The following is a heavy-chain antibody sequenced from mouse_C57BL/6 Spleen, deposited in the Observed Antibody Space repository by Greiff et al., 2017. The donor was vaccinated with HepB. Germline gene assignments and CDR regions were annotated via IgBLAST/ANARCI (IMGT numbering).Heavy chain of an antibody. J-gene: IGHJ4*01. Sequence: EVMLVESGGGLVKPGGSLKLSCAASGFTFSSYAMSWVRQTPEKRLEWVATISDGGSYTYYPDNVKGRFTISRDNAKNNLYLQMSHLKSEDTAMYYCARDGYPRAMDYWGQGTSVTVSS. CDR1: GFTFSSYA. CDR3: ARDGYPRAMDY. D-gene: IGHD1-2*01. CDR2: ISDGGSYT. V-gene: IGHV5-4*01.